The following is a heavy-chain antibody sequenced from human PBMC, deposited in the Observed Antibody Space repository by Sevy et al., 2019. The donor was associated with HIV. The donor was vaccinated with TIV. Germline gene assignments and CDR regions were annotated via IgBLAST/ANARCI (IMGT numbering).Heavy chain of an antibody. CDR1: GFTFSSYA. V-gene: IGHV3-30-3*01. CDR2: ISYDGSNK. Sequence: GGSLRLSCAASGFTFSSYAMHWVRQAPGKGLEWVAVISYDGSNKYYADSVKRRFTISRDNSKNTPYLQMNSLRAEDTAVYYSARTELPYWYFDLWGRGTLVTVSS. J-gene: IGHJ2*01. CDR3: ARTELPYWYFDL. D-gene: IGHD1-7*01.